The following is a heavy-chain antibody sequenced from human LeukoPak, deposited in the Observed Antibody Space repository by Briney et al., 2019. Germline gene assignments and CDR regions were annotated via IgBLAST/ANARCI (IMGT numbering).Heavy chain of an antibody. CDR3: AKGNENALRFLEWLLYFDY. D-gene: IGHD3-3*01. J-gene: IGHJ4*02. CDR2: INPNSGGT. V-gene: IGHV1-2*02. CDR1: GYTFTGYY. Sequence: GASVKVSCKASGYTFTGYYMHWVRQAPGQGLEWMGWINPNSGGTNYAQKFQGRVTMTRDTSISTAYMDLSRLRSDDTAVYYCAKGNENALRFLEWLLYFDYWGQGTLVTVSS.